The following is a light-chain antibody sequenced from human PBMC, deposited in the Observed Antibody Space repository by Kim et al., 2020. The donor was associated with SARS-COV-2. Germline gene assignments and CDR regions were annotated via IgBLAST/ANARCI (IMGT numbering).Light chain of an antibody. V-gene: IGKV3-15*01. CDR1: QSVSSN. Sequence: VCPGERATVSCRARQSVSSNLAWYQQRPGQAPRLLIYGASTRATGIPARFSGSGSGTEFTLTISSLQSEDFAVYYCQQYNNWPPYTYGQGTKLEI. J-gene: IGKJ2*01. CDR3: QQYNNWPPYT. CDR2: GAS.